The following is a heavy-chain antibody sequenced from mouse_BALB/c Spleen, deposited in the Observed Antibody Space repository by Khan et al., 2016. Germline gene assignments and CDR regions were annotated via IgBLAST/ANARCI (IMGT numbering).Heavy chain of an antibody. CDR3: AIFYDGYSDYGMDY. CDR2: ISYDGNN. Sequence: EVKLLESGPGLVKPSQSLSLTCSVTGYSITSGYYWNWIRQFPGNKLEWMGYISYDGNNNYNPSLKNRISITRVTSKNQFFLKLSSVTTEDTAAYYCAIFYDGYSDYGMDYWGQGTSVTVSS. V-gene: IGHV3-6*02. CDR1: GYSITSGYY. J-gene: IGHJ4*01. D-gene: IGHD2-3*01.